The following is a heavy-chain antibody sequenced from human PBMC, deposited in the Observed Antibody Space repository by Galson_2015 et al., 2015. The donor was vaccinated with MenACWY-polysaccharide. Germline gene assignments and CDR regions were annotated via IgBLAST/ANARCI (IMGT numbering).Heavy chain of an antibody. Sequence: SLRLSCAASGFTVSSNYMSWVRQAPGKGLAWVSVIYSGGSTDYADSVKGRFFISSDNSKNTLYLQMNRLRAGDTAVYYCARKFTYGLDWGQGTLVTVSS. CDR1: GFTVSSNY. J-gene: IGHJ4*02. CDR2: IYSGGST. V-gene: IGHV3-53*01. CDR3: ARKFTYGLD. D-gene: IGHD3-10*01.